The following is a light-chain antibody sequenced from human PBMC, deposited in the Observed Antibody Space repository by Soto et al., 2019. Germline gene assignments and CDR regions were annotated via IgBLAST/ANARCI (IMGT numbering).Light chain of an antibody. CDR2: VVS. V-gene: IGLV2-14*01. CDR3: GSYTSSDTPYF. CDR1: SSDVGGYKY. J-gene: IGLJ1*01. Sequence: QSALTQPASVSGSPGQSITISCTGTSSDVGGYKYVSWYQQHPDKAPKLMIYVVSNRPSVVSNRFSGSKSGNTASLTISGLQAEDEADYYCGSYTSSDTPYFFGTGTKLTVL.